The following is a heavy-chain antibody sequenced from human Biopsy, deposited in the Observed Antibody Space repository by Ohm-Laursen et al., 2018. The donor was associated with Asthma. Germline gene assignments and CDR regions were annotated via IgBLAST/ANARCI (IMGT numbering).Heavy chain of an antibody. CDR3: ARKAGSCISRTCYSLDF. J-gene: IGHJ4*02. CDR2: INSVFGTT. Sequence: SSVKVSCKSLGGTFNSYVIGWVRQALGQGLEWMGGINSVFGTTTYPQKFQDRVTITADDSTSTVYMELSSLRSEDTAVYYCARKAGSCISRTCYSLDFWGQGTLVTVSS. D-gene: IGHD2-2*01. CDR1: GGTFNSYV. V-gene: IGHV1-69*01.